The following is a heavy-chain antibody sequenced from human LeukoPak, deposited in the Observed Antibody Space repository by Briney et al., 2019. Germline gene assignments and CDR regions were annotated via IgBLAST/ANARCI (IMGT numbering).Heavy chain of an antibody. J-gene: IGHJ4*02. Sequence: PGGSLRLSCAASGFTFSSYSMNWVRQAPGKGLEWVSSISSSSSYTYYADSVKGRFTISRDNAKNSLYLQMNSLRDEDTAVYYCARGDASGWSYWGQGTLVTVSS. CDR2: ISSSSSYT. CDR3: ARGDASGWSY. V-gene: IGHV3-21*01. CDR1: GFTFSSYS. D-gene: IGHD6-19*01.